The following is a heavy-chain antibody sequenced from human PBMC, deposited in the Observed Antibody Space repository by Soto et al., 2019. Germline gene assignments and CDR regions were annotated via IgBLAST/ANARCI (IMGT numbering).Heavy chain of an antibody. CDR2: ISSSSSYI. Sequence: GGSLRLSCAASGFTFSSYSMNWVRQAPGKGLEWVSSISSSSSYIYYADSVKGRFTISRDNAKNSLYLQMNSLRAEDTAVYYSARDTVYNWNDGGAFDIRGQGTMVTVSS. CDR1: GFTFSSYS. CDR3: ARDTVYNWNDGGAFDI. V-gene: IGHV3-21*01. J-gene: IGHJ3*02. D-gene: IGHD1-20*01.